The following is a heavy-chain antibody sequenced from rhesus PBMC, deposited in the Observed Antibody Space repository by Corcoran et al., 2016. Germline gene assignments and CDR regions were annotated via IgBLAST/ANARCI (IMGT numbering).Heavy chain of an antibody. Sequence: QVQLQESGPGLVKPSETLSLTCAVSGGSISSSNWWSWIRQPPGKGLEWIGYISGSSGSTYYNTSLKSRVTISKDTSKNQFSLKLSSVTAADTAVYYCASAYNRFDVWGPGVLVTVSS. CDR2: ISGSSGST. CDR3: ASAYNRFDV. V-gene: IGHV4-65*02. J-gene: IGHJ5-1*01. CDR1: GGSISSSNW.